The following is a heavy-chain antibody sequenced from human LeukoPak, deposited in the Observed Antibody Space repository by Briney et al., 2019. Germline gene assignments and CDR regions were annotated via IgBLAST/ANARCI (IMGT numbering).Heavy chain of an antibody. CDR1: GGSIRSGGYY. CDR3: VRDGDYYDSSGSVRAFDI. J-gene: IGHJ3*02. Sequence: TSETLSLTCTVSGGSIRSGGYYWTWLRQHPGKGLEWIGYINDSGNIIYNPSLKSRVIISVDTSKNQFSLKLSSVTAADTAVYYCVRDGDYYDSSGSVRAFDIWGQGTMVTVSS. CDR2: INDSGNI. D-gene: IGHD3-22*01. V-gene: IGHV4-31*03.